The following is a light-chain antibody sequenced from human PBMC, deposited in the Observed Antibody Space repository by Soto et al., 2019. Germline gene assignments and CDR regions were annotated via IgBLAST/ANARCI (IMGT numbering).Light chain of an antibody. V-gene: IGLV1-40*01. CDR3: QSYDSSLSGYV. Sequence: QSVLTQPPSVSGAPGQRVTISCTGSSSNSGAGYDVHWYQQLPGPAPKLLIYGNSNRPSGVPDRFSGSKSGTSASLAITGLQAEDEADYYCQSYDSSLSGYVFGTGTKLTVL. J-gene: IGLJ1*01. CDR1: SSNSGAGYD. CDR2: GNS.